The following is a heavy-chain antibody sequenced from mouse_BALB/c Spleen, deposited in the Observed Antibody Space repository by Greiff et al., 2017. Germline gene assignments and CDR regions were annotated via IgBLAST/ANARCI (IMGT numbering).Heavy chain of an antibody. Sequence: EVQLQESGPGLVKPSQSLSLTCTVTGYSITSDYAWNWIRQFPGNKLEWMGYISYSGSTSYNPSLKSRISITRDTSKNQFFLQLNSVTTEDTATYYCARGSYGYRYFDVWGAGTTVTVSS. CDR3: ARGSYGYRYFDV. CDR1: GYSITSDYA. CDR2: ISYSGST. J-gene: IGHJ1*01. D-gene: IGHD1-1*01. V-gene: IGHV3-2*02.